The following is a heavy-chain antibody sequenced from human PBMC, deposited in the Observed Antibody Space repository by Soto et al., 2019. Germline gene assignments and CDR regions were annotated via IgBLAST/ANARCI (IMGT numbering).Heavy chain of an antibody. J-gene: IGHJ6*02. V-gene: IGHV3-30*18. Sequence: GGSLRLSCAASGFTFSNYGMHWVRQAPGKGLEWVALISFDRSNKYYADSVKGRFTISRDNSKDSLYLQMNSLRAEDTAVYSCAKAARKGYYYGSGSYYTSVYYGMDVWGQGTTVTVSS. D-gene: IGHD3-10*01. CDR1: GFTFSNYG. CDR2: ISFDRSNK. CDR3: AKAARKGYYYGSGSYYTSVYYGMDV.